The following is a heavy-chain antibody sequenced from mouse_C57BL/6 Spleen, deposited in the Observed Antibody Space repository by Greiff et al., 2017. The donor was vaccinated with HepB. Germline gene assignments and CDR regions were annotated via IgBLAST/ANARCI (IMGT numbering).Heavy chain of an antibody. CDR3: ANSHDGYYYLFAY. J-gene: IGHJ3*01. CDR2: IDPSDSET. CDR1: GYTFTSYW. Sequence: QVQLQQPGAELVRPGSSVKLSCKASGYTFTSYWMHWVKQRPIQGLEWIGNIDPSDSETHYNQKFKDKATLTVDKSSSTAYMQLSSLTSEDSAVSYCANSHDGYYYLFAYWGQGTLVTVSA. D-gene: IGHD2-3*01. V-gene: IGHV1-52*01.